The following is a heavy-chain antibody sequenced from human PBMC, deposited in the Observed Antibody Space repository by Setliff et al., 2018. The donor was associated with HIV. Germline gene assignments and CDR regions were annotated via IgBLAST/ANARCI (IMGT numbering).Heavy chain of an antibody. Sequence: GSLRLSCTVSGFTFTSYAMGWVRQAAGKGLEWVSTIGAVGSPTHYAESVKGRFTISKDNSQNALYLQMNSLTDEDTAVYYCAKDLYFYYYMDVWGKGTTVTVSS. CDR1: GFTFTSYA. V-gene: IGHV3-23*01. CDR3: AKDLYFYYYMDV. D-gene: IGHD3-9*01. J-gene: IGHJ6*03. CDR2: IGAVGSPT.